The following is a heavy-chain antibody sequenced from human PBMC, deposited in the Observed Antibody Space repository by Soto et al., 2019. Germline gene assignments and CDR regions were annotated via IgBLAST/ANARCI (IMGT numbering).Heavy chain of an antibody. J-gene: IGHJ2*01. CDR3: ARRDVLLWFGESYWYFDL. V-gene: IGHV3-11*01. D-gene: IGHD3-10*01. CDR1: GFTFSDYY. CDR2: ISSSGSTI. Sequence: QVQLVESGGGLVKPGGSLRLSCAASGFTFSDYYMSWIRQAPGKGLEWVSYISSSGSTIYYADSVKGRFTISRDNAKNSLNLQMNSLRAEDTAVYYCARRDVLLWFGESYWYFDLWGRGTLVTVSS.